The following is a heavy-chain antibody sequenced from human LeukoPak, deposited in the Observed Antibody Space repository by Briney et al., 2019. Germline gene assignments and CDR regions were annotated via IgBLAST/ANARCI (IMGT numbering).Heavy chain of an antibody. Sequence: PSETLSLTCTVSGGFISSFYWSWIRQPPGQGLEWIGYIYTSGSTNYNPSLKSRVTISVDTSKSQFSLKLSSVTAADTAVYYCVRYESSASFDPWGQGTLVTVSS. CDR3: VRYESSASFDP. D-gene: IGHD3-22*01. J-gene: IGHJ5*02. V-gene: IGHV4-4*09. CDR2: IYTSGST. CDR1: GGFISSFY.